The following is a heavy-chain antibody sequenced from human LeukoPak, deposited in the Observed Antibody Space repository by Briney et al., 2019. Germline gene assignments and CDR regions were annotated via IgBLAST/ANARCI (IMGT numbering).Heavy chain of an antibody. J-gene: IGHJ4*02. Sequence: PGGSLRPSCAASGFTFSTYAMSWVRQAPGEGLEWVSAISGRGVSTSYADSVRGRFTISRDNSKNTLYLQMNSLRAEDTAVYYCAKAASGNWNDVSDYWGQGTLVTVSS. CDR3: AKAASGNWNDVSDY. CDR1: GFTFSTYA. V-gene: IGHV3-23*01. CDR2: ISGRGVST. D-gene: IGHD1-20*01.